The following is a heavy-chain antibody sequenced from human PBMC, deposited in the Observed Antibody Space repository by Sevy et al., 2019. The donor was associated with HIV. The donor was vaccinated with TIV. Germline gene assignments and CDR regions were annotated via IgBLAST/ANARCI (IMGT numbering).Heavy chain of an antibody. CDR2: IWYHGSNK. V-gene: IGHV3-33*01. Sequence: GGSLRLSCAASGFTFSSYGMHWVRQAPGKGLEWVAVIWYHGSNKYYADSVKGRFTISRDNSKNTLYLQMNSLRAEDTAVYYCVRDMYYYDSSGYYGYWGQGTLVTVSS. D-gene: IGHD3-22*01. CDR1: GFTFSSYG. J-gene: IGHJ4*02. CDR3: VRDMYYYDSSGYYGY.